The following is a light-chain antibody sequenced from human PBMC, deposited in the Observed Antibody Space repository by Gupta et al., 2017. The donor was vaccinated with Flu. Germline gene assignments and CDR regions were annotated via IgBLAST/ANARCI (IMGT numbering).Light chain of an antibody. Sequence: QSALPQPAPVSGSPGQSIPISCTGTSSDVGGYNYVSWYQQHPGKAPKLMIYEVSNRTSGVSNRFSGSKSGNTASLTISGLQAEDEADYYCSSYTSSSTLVFGGGTKLTVL. J-gene: IGLJ2*01. CDR3: SSYTSSSTLV. V-gene: IGLV2-14*01. CDR1: SSDVGGYNY. CDR2: EVS.